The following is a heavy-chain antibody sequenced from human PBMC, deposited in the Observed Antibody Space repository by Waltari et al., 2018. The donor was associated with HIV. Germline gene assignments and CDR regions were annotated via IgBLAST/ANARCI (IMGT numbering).Heavy chain of an antibody. V-gene: IGHV4-59*01. CDR3: ARDLPGGSGRFDN. J-gene: IGHJ4*02. CDR2: IYYSGST. Sequence: QVQLQESGPGLVKPSETLYLTCTVSNGSISSTSSTRTPQTPEKGLEWIGYIYYSGSTNYNPSLKSRVTISVDTSKNQFSLKLNSVTAADTAVYFCARDLPGGSGRFDNWGQGTLVTVSS. D-gene: IGHD6-19*01. CDR1: NGSISSTS.